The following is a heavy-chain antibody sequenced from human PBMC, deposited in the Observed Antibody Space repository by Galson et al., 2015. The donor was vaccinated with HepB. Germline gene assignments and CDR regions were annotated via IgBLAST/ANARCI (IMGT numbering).Heavy chain of an antibody. J-gene: IGHJ4*02. D-gene: IGHD3-22*01. Sequence: SLRLSCAASGFTFSSYRMHWVRQGPGKGLVWVSRINSDGITTSYADSVKGRFTISRDNAKNTLYLQMNSLRAEDTAVYYCVRVASDSSGYYYFVLEFYFDYSGQGTLVSVSS. CDR3: VRVASDSSGYYYFVLEFYFDY. CDR1: GFTFSSYR. V-gene: IGHV3-74*01. CDR2: INSDGITT.